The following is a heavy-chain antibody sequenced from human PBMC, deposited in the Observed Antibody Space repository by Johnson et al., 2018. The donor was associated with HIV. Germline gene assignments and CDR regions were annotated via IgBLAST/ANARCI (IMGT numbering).Heavy chain of an antibody. J-gene: IGHJ3*02. V-gene: IGHV3-30-3*01. D-gene: IGHD4-17*01. CDR3: VRDQYRKLTTVAGI. CDR1: EFSFSTYA. CDR2: ISDDGSNT. Sequence: VQLVESGGGVVQPERSLRLSCAASEFSFSTYAMRWVRQAPGKGLEGVAVISDDGSNTDYADAVKGRFTISRDNSKNTLYLQMNSLRAEDTAVYYCVRDQYRKLTTVAGIWGQGTMVTVSS.